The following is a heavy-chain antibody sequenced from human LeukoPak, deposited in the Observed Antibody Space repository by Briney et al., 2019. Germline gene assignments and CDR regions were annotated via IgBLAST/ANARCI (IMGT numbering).Heavy chain of an antibody. CDR3: AINLGGGPDY. CDR2: INPSGGST. J-gene: IGHJ4*02. CDR1: GYTFTSYY. Sequence: GASVRVSCKASGYTFTSYYIHWVRQAPGQGLEWMGIINPSGGSTSYAQKFQGRVAMTRDTSTSTVYMELSSLRSEGTAVYYCAINLGGGPDYWGQGTLVTVSS. V-gene: IGHV1-46*01. D-gene: IGHD7-27*01.